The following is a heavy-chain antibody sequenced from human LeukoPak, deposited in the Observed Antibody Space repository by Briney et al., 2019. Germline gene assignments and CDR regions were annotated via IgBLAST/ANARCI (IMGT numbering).Heavy chain of an antibody. CDR1: GGSISSFY. CDR2: ISYSGST. J-gene: IGHJ4*02. D-gene: IGHD3-16*01. Sequence: SETLSLTCTVSGGSISSFYWSWIRQPPGKGLEWIGDISYSGSTNYNPSLKSRLTISVDTSKNQFSLKLSSVTAADTAVYYCARSNGYVSYYFDYWGQGTLVTVSS. CDR3: ARSNGYVSYYFDY. V-gene: IGHV4-59*01.